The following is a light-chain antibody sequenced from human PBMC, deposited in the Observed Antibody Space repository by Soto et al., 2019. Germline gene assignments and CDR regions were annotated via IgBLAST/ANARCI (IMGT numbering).Light chain of an antibody. V-gene: IGKV3-20*01. J-gene: IGKJ4*01. Sequence: EIVLTQSPGTLSLSPGERATLSCRASQSVSSSYLAWYQQKPGQAPRLLIYGASSRATGIPDRFRGSGSGTDFTLTISRLEPEDFAVYYRQQYDSSPLTFGGGTKVEIK. CDR1: QSVSSSY. CDR3: QQYDSSPLT. CDR2: GAS.